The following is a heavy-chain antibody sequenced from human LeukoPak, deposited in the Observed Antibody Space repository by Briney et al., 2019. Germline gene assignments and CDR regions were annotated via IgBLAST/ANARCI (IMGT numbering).Heavy chain of an antibody. CDR2: ISGSSTDI. D-gene: IGHD3-22*01. J-gene: IGHJ4*02. Sequence: GGSLRLSCAASGFTFSNYWMSWVRQAPGKGLEWVSSISGSSTDIYYADSVRGRFTISRDNAKNSLYLQINSLRAEDTAIYYCARRGYYDSSGYDYWGQGTLVTVSS. V-gene: IGHV3-21*01. CDR3: ARRGYYDSSGYDY. CDR1: GFTFSNYW.